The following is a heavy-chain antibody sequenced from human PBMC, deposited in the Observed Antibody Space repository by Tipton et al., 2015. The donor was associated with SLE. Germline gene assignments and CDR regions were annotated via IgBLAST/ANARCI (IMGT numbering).Heavy chain of an antibody. CDR3: ARNEQLDYFDY. Sequence: TLSLTCAVSGYSISSGYYWGWIRQPPGRGLEWIGSIYHSGTTYYNLSLKSRVTISVDTSMNQFSLKLISVTAADTAVYYCARNEQLDYFDYWGQGTLVTVSS. D-gene: IGHD6-13*01. J-gene: IGHJ4*02. CDR1: GYSISSGYY. V-gene: IGHV4-38-2*01. CDR2: IYHSGTT.